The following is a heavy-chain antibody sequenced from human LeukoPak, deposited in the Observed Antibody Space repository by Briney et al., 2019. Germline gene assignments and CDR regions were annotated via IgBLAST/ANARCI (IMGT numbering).Heavy chain of an antibody. CDR3: ARATASRFDY. D-gene: IGHD4-17*01. V-gene: IGHV3-53*01. J-gene: IGHJ4*02. Sequence: GGSLRLSCAASVFTVSSNYMTWVRQAPGKGLEWVSVIYSGGSTYYADSVKGRFTISRDNSKNTLYLQMNSLRAEDTAVYYCARATASRFDYWGQGTLVTVSS. CDR2: IYSGGST. CDR1: VFTVSSNY.